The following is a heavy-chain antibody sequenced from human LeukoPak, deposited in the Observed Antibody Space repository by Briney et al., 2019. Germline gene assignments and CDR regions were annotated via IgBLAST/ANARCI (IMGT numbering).Heavy chain of an antibody. V-gene: IGHV1-2*02. Sequence: ASVKVSCKASGYTFTGYYVHWVRQAPGQGLEWMGWINPNSGGTNYAQKFQGRVTMTRDTSISTAYMELSRLRSDGTAVYYCARFYYDILTGYYYFDYWGQGTLVTVSS. CDR3: ARFYYDILTGYYYFDY. CDR2: INPNSGGT. D-gene: IGHD3-9*01. CDR1: GYTFTGYY. J-gene: IGHJ4*02.